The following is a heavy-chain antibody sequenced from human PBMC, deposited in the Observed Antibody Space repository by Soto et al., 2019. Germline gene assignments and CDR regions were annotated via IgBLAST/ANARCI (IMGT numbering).Heavy chain of an antibody. Sequence: PRRSPRLSCAASEYTFSKHGMHWVRQAPGKGLEWVAVISYDGSNKYYGDSVKDRFTISRDNSKNTLYLHMNSLRPEDTAVYFCAKGPPLLMVYPVLDSRGQLTLFTVS. D-gene: IGHD2-8*01. CDR2: ISYDGSNK. CDR3: AKGPPLLMVYPVLDS. J-gene: IGHJ4*02. V-gene: IGHV3-30*18. CDR1: EYTFSKHG.